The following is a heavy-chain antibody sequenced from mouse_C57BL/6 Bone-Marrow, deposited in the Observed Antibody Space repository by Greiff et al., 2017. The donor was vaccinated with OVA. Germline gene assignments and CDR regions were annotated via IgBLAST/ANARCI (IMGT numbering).Heavy chain of an antibody. CDR2: SRNKANDYTT. CDR1: GFTFSDFY. J-gene: IGHJ1*03. Sequence: EVKLMESGGGLVQSGRSLRLSCATSGFTFSDFYMEWVRQAPGKGLEWIAASRNKANDYTTEYSASVQGRFIVSRDTSQSILYLQMNALRAEDTAIYYCARDDYYWYFDVWGTGTTVTVSS. V-gene: IGHV7-1*01. CDR3: ARDDYYWYFDV.